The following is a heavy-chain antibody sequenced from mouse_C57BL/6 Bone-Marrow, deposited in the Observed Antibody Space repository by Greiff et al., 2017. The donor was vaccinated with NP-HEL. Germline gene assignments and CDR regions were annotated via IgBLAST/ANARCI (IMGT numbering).Heavy chain of an antibody. D-gene: IGHD1-1*02. Sequence: EVKLMESGPELVKPGASVKISCNASGYSFTGYYMNWVKQSPEKSLEWIGEINPSTGGTTYNQKFKAKATLTVDKSSSTAYMQLKSLTSEDSAVYYCASPILWEYFDVWGTGTTVTVSS. CDR2: INPSTGGT. J-gene: IGHJ1*03. V-gene: IGHV1-42*01. CDR3: ASPILWEYFDV. CDR1: GYSFTGYY.